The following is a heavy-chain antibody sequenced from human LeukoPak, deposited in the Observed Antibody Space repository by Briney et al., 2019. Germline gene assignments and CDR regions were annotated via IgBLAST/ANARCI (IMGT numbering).Heavy chain of an antibody. CDR3: ASGSGH. CDR1: GFTFSNYG. J-gene: IGHJ4*02. V-gene: IGHV3-48*02. Sequence: GGSLRLSCAASGFTFSNYGLNWVCQAPGKGLEWVSHISSSGSAKYYADSVKGRFTISRDNAKNSLYLQMNSLRDEDTAVFYCASGSGHWGQGTLVTVSS. D-gene: IGHD2-2*03. CDR2: ISSSGSAK.